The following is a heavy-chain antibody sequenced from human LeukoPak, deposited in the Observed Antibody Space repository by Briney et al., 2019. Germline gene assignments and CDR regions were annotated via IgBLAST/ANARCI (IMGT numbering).Heavy chain of an antibody. D-gene: IGHD1-26*01. J-gene: IGHJ4*02. CDR2: ISGGSNSI. CDR3: ARDGVGWDFDY. Sequence: PGGSLRLSCAASGXTFSSYIMNWVRQVPGKGLEWVSSISGGSNSIYYADSVKGRFTISRDNAKNSLYLQMNSLRVEDTAVYYCARDGVGWDFDYWGQGTLVTVSS. V-gene: IGHV3-21*01. CDR1: GXTFSSYI.